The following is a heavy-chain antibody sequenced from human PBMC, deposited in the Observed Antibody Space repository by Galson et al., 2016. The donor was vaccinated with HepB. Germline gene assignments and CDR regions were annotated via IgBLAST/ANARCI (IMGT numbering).Heavy chain of an antibody. D-gene: IGHD6-19*01. V-gene: IGHV3-48*02. CDR1: GFTFSGYS. Sequence: SLRLSCAASGFTFSGYSMNWVRQAPGKGLEWVSYTSSGSSTIYYADSVKGRFTISRDNAKSSLYLQMNSLRDEDTAVYYCARGSSGGRGSNDYWGQGTLVTVSS. CDR2: TSSGSSTI. CDR3: ARGSSGGRGSNDY. J-gene: IGHJ4*02.